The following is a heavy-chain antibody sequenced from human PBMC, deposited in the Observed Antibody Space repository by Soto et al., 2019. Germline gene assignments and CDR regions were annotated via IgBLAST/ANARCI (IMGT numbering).Heavy chain of an antibody. CDR2: IYYSGST. V-gene: IGHV4-59*08. Sequence: PSETLSLTCTVSGGSISSYYWSWIRQPPGKGLEWIGYIYYSGSTNYNPSLKSRVTISVDTSKNQFSLKLSSVTAADTAVYYCARGVAFYDFWSGLNWFDPWGQGTLVTVSS. J-gene: IGHJ5*02. CDR3: ARGVAFYDFWSGLNWFDP. CDR1: GGSISSYY. D-gene: IGHD3-3*01.